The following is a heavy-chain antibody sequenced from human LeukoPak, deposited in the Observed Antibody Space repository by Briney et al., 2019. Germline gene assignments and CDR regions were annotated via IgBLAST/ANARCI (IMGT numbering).Heavy chain of an antibody. CDR3: AKDRGWHLFDH. J-gene: IGHJ4*02. V-gene: IGHV3-7*01. CDR1: GFTFSSSW. D-gene: IGHD5-24*01. CDR2: IKEDGSQT. Sequence: GGSLRLSCAASGFTFSSSWMTWVRQAPGKGLEWVAHIKEDGSQTYYVDSVKGRFTISRDNAKNSLYLQMNSLRVEDTAVYYCAKDRGWHLFDHWGQGTLVTVSS.